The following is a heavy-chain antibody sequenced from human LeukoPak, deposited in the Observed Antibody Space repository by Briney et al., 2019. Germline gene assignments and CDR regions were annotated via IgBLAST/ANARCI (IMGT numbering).Heavy chain of an antibody. J-gene: IGHJ4*02. CDR3: ARERGRDYDILTGYQYRAYYFDY. D-gene: IGHD3-9*01. CDR2: IYYSGST. CDR1: GGSISSGDYY. V-gene: IGHV4-30-4*08. Sequence: SQTLSLTCTVSGGSISSGDYYWSWIRQPPGKGLEWIGYIYYSGSTYYNPSLKSRVTISVDTSKNQFSLKLSSVTAADTAVYYCARERGRDYDILTGYQYRAYYFDYWGQRTLVTVSS.